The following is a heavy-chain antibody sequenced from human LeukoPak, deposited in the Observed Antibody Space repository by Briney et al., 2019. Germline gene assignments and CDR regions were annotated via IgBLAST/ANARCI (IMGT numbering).Heavy chain of an antibody. CDR3: AREERWLQSGIAY. CDR2: IIPIFGTA. CDR1: GGTFSSYA. J-gene: IGHJ4*02. D-gene: IGHD5-24*01. Sequence: SVNVSCKASGGTFSSYAISWVRQAPGQGLEWMGGIIPIFGTANYAQKFQGRVTITADESTSTAYMELSSLRSEDTAVYYCAREERWLQSGIAYWGQGTLVTVSS. V-gene: IGHV1-69*13.